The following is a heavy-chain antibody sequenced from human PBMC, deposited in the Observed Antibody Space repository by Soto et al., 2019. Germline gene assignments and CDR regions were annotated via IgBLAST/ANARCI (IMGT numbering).Heavy chain of an antibody. CDR2: IYYSGSI. J-gene: IGHJ5*02. CDR3: ARVRDCSGGTCYSWWFDP. CDR1: GGSISSYY. D-gene: IGHD2-15*01. V-gene: IGHV4-59*01. Sequence: TLSLTCTVSGGSISSYYWSWIRQPPGKGLEWIGHIYYSGSIKYNPSLKSRVTISVDTSKNQLSLKLSSVTAADTAVYYCARVRDCSGGTCYSWWFDPWGQGTLVTVSS.